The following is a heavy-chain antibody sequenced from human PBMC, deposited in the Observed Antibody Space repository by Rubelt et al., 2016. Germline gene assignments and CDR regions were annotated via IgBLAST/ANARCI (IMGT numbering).Heavy chain of an antibody. CDR1: GGSFSGYY. CDR2: INHSGST. Sequence: GLLKPSETLSLTCAVYGGSFSGYYWSWIRQPPGKGLEWIGEINHSGSTNYNPSLKSRVTISVDTSKNKFSLKLSSVTAADTAVYYCARVVVVVVAATRAFRRSNWFDPWGQGTLVTVSS. V-gene: IGHV4-34*01. D-gene: IGHD2-15*01. CDR3: ARVVVVVVAATRAFRRSNWFDP. J-gene: IGHJ5*02.